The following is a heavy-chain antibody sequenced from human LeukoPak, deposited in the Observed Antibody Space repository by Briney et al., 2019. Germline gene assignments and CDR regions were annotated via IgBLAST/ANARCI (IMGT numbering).Heavy chain of an antibody. Sequence: SGPTLVNPTQTLTLTCTFSGFSVSTSGMRVSGIRQPPGKALEWLARIEWRDDKFYSTYLKTRLTISKDTSKNQVVLTMTNMDPVDTATYYCARIQYHSSGYYFDYWGQGTLLTVSS. V-gene: IGHV2-70*04. D-gene: IGHD3-22*01. CDR1: GFSVSTSGMR. CDR3: ARIQYHSSGYYFDY. J-gene: IGHJ4*02. CDR2: IEWRDDK.